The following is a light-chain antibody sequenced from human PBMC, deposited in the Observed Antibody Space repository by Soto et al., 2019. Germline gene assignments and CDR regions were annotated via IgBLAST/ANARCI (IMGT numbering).Light chain of an antibody. CDR2: GAS. CDR1: QSVSNN. Sequence: EIVLTQSPGTLSLSPGERATLSCRASQSVSNNYLAWYQQKPGQAPRLLIYGASNRATGIPDRFSGSGSGAEFTLTINSLQSEDFAVYYCQPYNNWPLTFGGGTKVDIK. V-gene: IGKV3D-15*01. CDR3: QPYNNWPLT. J-gene: IGKJ4*01.